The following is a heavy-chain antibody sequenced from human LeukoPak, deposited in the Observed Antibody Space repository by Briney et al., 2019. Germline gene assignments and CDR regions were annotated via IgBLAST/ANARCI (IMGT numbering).Heavy chain of an antibody. Sequence: PGGSLRLSCAVSEFAFSNYAMSWVRQAPGKGLEWVSGINTGGEYTYYANSVKGRFTISRDNSKNTLYLQMNSLRAEDTAVYYCVKKGGGGYFDPWGQGTLVTVSS. CDR2: INTGGEYT. J-gene: IGHJ4*02. V-gene: IGHV3-23*01. CDR3: VKKGGGGYFDP. D-gene: IGHD3-10*01. CDR1: EFAFSNYA.